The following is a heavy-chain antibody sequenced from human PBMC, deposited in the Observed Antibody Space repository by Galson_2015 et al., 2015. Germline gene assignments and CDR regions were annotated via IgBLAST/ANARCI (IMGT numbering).Heavy chain of an antibody. CDR3: ARGGLSYYDSSGDWYFDL. CDR1: GFTFSNYW. V-gene: IGHV3-74*01. Sequence: SLRLSCAASGFTFSNYWMHWVRQAPGKGLVWVSHINSDGSSTSYADSVKGRFTISRDNAKNTLYMQMNSLRAEDTAVYYCARGGLSYYDSSGDWYFDLWGRGTLVTVSS. CDR2: INSDGSST. J-gene: IGHJ2*01. D-gene: IGHD3-22*01.